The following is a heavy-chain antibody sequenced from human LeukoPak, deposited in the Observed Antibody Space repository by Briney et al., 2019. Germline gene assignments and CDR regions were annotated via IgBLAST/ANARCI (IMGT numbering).Heavy chain of an antibody. D-gene: IGHD6-13*01. CDR1: GGSISSGGYY. Sequence: SQTLSLTCTVSGGSISSGGYYWSWIRQPPGKGLEWIWYIYHSGSTYYNPSLKSRVTISVDRSKNQFSLKLSSVTAADTAVYYCARDSSSSYYFDYWGQGTLVTVSS. CDR3: ARDSSSSYYFDY. J-gene: IGHJ4*02. CDR2: IYHSGST. V-gene: IGHV4-30-2*01.